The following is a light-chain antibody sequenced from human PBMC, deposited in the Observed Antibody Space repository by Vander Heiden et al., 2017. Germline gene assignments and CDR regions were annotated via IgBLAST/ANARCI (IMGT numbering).Light chain of an antibody. CDR3: QHYNNWPPMYS. Sequence: EIVMTQSPGTLSVSPGERVTLSCRASQSVSSNLAWYQQKPGKAPRLLIHSAYNRATGIPARFSGSGSGTEFTLTISSLQSEDFAVYYCQHYNNWPPMYSFGQGTKLEIK. CDR2: SAY. J-gene: IGKJ2*01. CDR1: QSVSSN. V-gene: IGKV3-15*01.